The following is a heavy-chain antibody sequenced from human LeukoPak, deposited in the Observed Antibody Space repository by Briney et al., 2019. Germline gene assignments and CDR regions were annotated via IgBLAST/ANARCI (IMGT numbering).Heavy chain of an antibody. V-gene: IGHV3-30*18. CDR3: AKDATVTTRYYYYYMDV. D-gene: IGHD4-17*01. CDR2: ISYDGSNK. CDR1: GFTFSSYG. J-gene: IGHJ6*03. Sequence: GSLRLSCAASGFTFSSYGMHWVRQAPGKGLEWVAVISYDGSNKYYADSVKGRFTISRDNSKNTLYLQMNSLRAEDTAVYYCAKDATVTTRYYYYYMDVWGKGTTVTVSS.